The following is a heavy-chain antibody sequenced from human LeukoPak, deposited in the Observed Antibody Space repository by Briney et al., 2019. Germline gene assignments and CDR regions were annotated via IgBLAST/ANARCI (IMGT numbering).Heavy chain of an antibody. D-gene: IGHD3-22*01. J-gene: IGHJ4*02. CDR2: IIPIFGTA. CDR3: ARESSGYYYSDY. CDR1: GGTFSSYA. Sequence: GASVKVSCKASGGTFSSYAISWVRQAPGQGLEWMGGIIPIFGTANYAQKFQGRVTITADESTSTAYMELRSLRSDDTAVYYCARESSGYYYSDYWGQGTLVTVSS. V-gene: IGHV1-69*13.